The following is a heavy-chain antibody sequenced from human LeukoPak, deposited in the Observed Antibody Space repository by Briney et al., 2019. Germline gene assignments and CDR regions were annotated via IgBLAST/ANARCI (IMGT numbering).Heavy chain of an antibody. D-gene: IGHD3-16*01. J-gene: IGHJ4*02. V-gene: IGHV1-46*01. CDR2: INPSGGST. Sequence: ASVKVSCKASGYTFTSYYMHWVRQAPGQGLEWMGIINPSGGSTSYAQKFQGRVTMTRDTSTSTVYMELSSLRSEDTAVYYCAPPSSLGDYFDYGGQGTRVTVSS. CDR3: APPSSLGDYFDY. CDR1: GYTFTSYY.